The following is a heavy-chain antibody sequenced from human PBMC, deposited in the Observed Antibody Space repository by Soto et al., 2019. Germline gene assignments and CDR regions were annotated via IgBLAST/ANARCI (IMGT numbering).Heavy chain of an antibody. D-gene: IGHD3-9*01. Sequence: GGSVKVSFKASGYTFTSYGISWVRQAPGQGLEWMGWISAYNGNTNYAQKLQGRVTMTTDTSTSTAYMELRSLRSDDTAVYYCARGYYDILTAFGDYYYYGMDVWGQGTTVTVSS. J-gene: IGHJ6*02. CDR2: ISAYNGNT. CDR1: GYTFTSYG. V-gene: IGHV1-18*04. CDR3: ARGYYDILTAFGDYYYYGMDV.